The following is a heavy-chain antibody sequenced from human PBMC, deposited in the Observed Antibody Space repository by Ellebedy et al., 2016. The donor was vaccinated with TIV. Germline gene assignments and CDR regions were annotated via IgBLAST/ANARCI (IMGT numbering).Heavy chain of an antibody. CDR1: GFTFSSYA. CDR2: ISYDGSNK. D-gene: IGHD6-13*01. CDR3: ARDPQSPAAGTCMDV. Sequence: GESLKISXAASGFTFSSYAMHWVRQAPGKGLEWVAVISYDGSNKYYADSVKGRFTISRDNSKNTLYLQMNSLRAEDTAVYYCARDPQSPAAGTCMDVWGQGTTVTVSS. J-gene: IGHJ6*02. V-gene: IGHV3-30-3*01.